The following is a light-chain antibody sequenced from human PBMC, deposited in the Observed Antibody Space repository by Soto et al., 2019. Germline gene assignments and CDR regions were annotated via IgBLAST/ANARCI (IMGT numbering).Light chain of an antibody. Sequence: IGLTQSPGTLSLSPWETATRSCRASQTVGSRYLAWYQQKVGQAPRLLMSGASNRATGIPDRFSGSGSGTDFTLTINRLEPDDFAMYYCQQYGNTPLTFGGGTKVDIK. CDR3: QQYGNTPLT. CDR1: QTVGSRY. CDR2: GAS. V-gene: IGKV3-20*01. J-gene: IGKJ4*02.